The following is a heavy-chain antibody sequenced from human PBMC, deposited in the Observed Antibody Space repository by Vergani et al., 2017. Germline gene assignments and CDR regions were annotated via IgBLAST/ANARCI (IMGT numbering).Heavy chain of an antibody. CDR2: IHHSGDT. CDR1: DSSIMTNPY. J-gene: IGHJ6*02. CDR3: AGRRGSGGFFPSSYFYGMDV. D-gene: IGHD3-10*01. Sequence: QVQLQESGPGLVKPSETLTLTCDVSDSSIMTNPYWGWFRQSPGKGLEWIGCIHHSGDTHYNSSLKSLVSLSIVSSSKFSLSLTTVTAAATSIYYCAGRRGSGGFFPSSYFYGMDVWGHGTTVTVSS. V-gene: IGHV4-38-2*01.